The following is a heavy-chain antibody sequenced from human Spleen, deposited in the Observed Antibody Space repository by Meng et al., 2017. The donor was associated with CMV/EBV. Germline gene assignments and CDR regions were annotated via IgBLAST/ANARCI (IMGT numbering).Heavy chain of an antibody. CDR2: MNPNSGNT. CDR1: TFTSYD. J-gene: IGHJ5*02. CDR3: ARGLKDSSSSGRRGNWFDP. V-gene: IGHV1-8*01. Sequence: TFTSYDINWVRQATGQGPEWMGWMNPNSGNTGYAQKFQGRVTMTRNTSISTAYMELSSLRSEDTAVYYCARGLKDSSSSGRRGNWFDPWGQGTLVTVSS. D-gene: IGHD6-6*01.